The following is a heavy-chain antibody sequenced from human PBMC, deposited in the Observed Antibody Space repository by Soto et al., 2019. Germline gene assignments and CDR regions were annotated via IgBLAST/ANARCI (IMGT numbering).Heavy chain of an antibody. J-gene: IGHJ6*02. D-gene: IGHD6-6*01. V-gene: IGHV4-30-4*01. CDR2: IYYSGST. CDR3: ARDLSSSGKYYYYYGMDV. Sequence: TLSLSCAGSGAGITSGDYDERLSRQPPGKGLEWIGYIYYSGSTYYNPSLKSRVTISVDTSKNQFSLKLSSVTAADTAVYYCARDLSSSGKYYYYYGMDVWGQGTTVT. CDR1: GAGITSGDYD.